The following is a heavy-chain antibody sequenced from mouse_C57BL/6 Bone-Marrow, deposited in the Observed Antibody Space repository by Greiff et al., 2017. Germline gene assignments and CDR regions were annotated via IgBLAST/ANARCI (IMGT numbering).Heavy chain of an antibody. CDR3: VRLYYGSSYAMDY. J-gene: IGHJ4*01. CDR2: IRSKSNNYAT. Sequence: EVQLVESGGGLVQPKGSLKLSCAASGFSFNTYAMNWVRQAPGKGLEWVARIRSKSNNYATYYADSVKDRFTISRDDSESMLYLQMNNLKTEDTAMYYCVRLYYGSSYAMDYWGQGTSVTVSS. V-gene: IGHV10-1*01. CDR1: GFSFNTYA. D-gene: IGHD1-1*01.